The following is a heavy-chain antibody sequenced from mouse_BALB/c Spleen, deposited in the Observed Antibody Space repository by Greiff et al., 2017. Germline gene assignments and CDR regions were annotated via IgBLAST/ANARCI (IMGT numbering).Heavy chain of an antibody. CDR1: GYTFTDYA. CDR3: ARRGGIITTDYAMDY. CDR2: ISTYYGDA. V-gene: IGHV1S137*01. J-gene: IGHJ4*01. Sequence: LVESGAELVRPGVSVKISCKGSGYTFTDYAMHWVKQSHAKSLEWIGVISTYYGDASYNQKFKGKATMTVDKSSSTAYMELARLTSEDSAIYYCARRGGIITTDYAMDYWGQGTSVTVSS. D-gene: IGHD1-1*01.